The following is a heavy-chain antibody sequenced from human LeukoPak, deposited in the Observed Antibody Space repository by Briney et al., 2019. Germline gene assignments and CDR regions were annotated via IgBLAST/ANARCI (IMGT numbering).Heavy chain of an antibody. D-gene: IGHD3-16*01. CDR1: GYTFTNYA. Sequence: GASVKVSCKASGYTFTNYAMSWVRQAPGQGLEWMGWINTNTGNPTYAQGFTGRFVFSLDTSVSTAYLQISSLKAEDTAVYYCASVGEKHQIDLDYWGQGTLVTVSS. CDR2: INTNTGNP. V-gene: IGHV7-4-1*02. CDR3: ASVGEKHQIDLDY. J-gene: IGHJ4*02.